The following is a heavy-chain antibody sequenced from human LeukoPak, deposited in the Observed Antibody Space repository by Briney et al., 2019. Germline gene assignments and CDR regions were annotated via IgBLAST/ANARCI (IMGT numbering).Heavy chain of an antibody. CDR3: AREGFGRAVAGFDY. D-gene: IGHD6-19*01. Sequence: SETLSLTCTVSGGSISSYYWSWIRQPPGKGLEWIGYIYYSGSTNYNPSLKSRVTISVDTSKNQFSLKLSSVTAADTAVYYCAREGFGRAVAGFDYWGQGTLVTVSS. CDR1: GGSISSYY. V-gene: IGHV4-59*01. CDR2: IYYSGST. J-gene: IGHJ4*02.